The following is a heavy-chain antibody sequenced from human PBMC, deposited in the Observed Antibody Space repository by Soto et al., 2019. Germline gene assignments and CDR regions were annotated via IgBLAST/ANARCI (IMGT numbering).Heavy chain of an antibody. D-gene: IGHD5-12*01. CDR3: ARERLVEMATIRAFDI. Sequence: ASVKVSCKASGGTFSSYAISWVRQAPGQGLEWMGGIIPIFGTANYAQKVQGRVTITADKSTSTAYMELSSLRSEDTAVYYCARERLVEMATIRAFDIWGQGTMVTVSS. CDR2: IIPIFGTA. V-gene: IGHV1-69*06. CDR1: GGTFSSYA. J-gene: IGHJ3*02.